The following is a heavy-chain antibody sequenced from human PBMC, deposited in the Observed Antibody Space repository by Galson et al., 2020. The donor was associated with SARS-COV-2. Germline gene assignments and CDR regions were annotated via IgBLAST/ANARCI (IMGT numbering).Heavy chain of an antibody. V-gene: IGHV6-1*01. Sequence: SHTLSLTCAISGDSVSSNTWNWVRQSPSRGLEWLGRTYYRSKWYNDYAVSVKSRININPDTSKNQFSLQLNSVTPEDTAIYYCARGGWSSSSGYGKSSNWFDPWGQGILVTVSS. CDR1: GDSVSSNT. J-gene: IGHJ5*02. D-gene: IGHD6-13*01. CDR2: TYYRSKWYN. CDR3: ARGGWSSSSGYGKSSNWFDP.